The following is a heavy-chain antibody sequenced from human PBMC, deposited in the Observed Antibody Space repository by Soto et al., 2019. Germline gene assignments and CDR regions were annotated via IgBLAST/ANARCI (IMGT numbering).Heavy chain of an antibody. CDR2: IYYSGST. D-gene: IGHD3-9*01. CDR3: ARHSPDFDWLSQFDY. J-gene: IGHJ4*02. Sequence: PSETLSLTCTVYGDSLISYYWSWIRQPPGKGLEWIGYIYYSGSTKYNPSLKSRVTISLDMSKNQFSLKMTSVTAADTAVYYCARHSPDFDWLSQFDYWGQGTRVTVS. CDR1: GDSLISYY. V-gene: IGHV4-59*08.